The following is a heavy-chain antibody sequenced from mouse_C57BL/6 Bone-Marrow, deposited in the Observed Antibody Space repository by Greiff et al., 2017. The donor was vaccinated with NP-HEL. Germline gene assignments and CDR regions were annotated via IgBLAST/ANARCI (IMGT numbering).Heavy chain of an antibody. Sequence: EVQVVESGGDLVKPGGSLNLSCAASGFTFSSYGMSLFRQPPAKSLVWVATISSGGSYTYYQDSLKGRFTISRDNAKNTLYLQMSRLKSEDTAMYDCARHYYSNYYDYWGQGTTLTVSS. D-gene: IGHD2-5*01. CDR1: GFTFSSYG. J-gene: IGHJ2*01. CDR2: ISSGGSYT. V-gene: IGHV5-6*01. CDR3: ARHYYSNYYDY.